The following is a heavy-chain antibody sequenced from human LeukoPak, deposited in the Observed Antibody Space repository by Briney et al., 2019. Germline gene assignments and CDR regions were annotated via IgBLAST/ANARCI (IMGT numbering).Heavy chain of an antibody. V-gene: IGHV4-61*09. Sequence: SQTLSLTCTVSGGSISSGGYYWSWIRQPPGKGLEWIGYIYTSGSTNYNPSLKSRVTISVDTSKNQFSLKLSSVTAADTAVYYCARRHSGSYPPYYYYMDVWGKGTTVTVSS. CDR2: IYTSGST. CDR1: GGSISSGGYY. CDR3: ARRHSGSYPPYYYYMDV. D-gene: IGHD1-26*01. J-gene: IGHJ6*03.